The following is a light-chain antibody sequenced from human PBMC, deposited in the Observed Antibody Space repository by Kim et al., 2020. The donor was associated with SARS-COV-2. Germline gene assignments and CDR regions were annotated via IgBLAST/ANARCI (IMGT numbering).Light chain of an antibody. J-gene: IGLJ3*02. CDR3: QSYDSSNWV. CDR1: SGSIASNY. V-gene: IGLV6-57*04. CDR2: EDN. Sequence: NFMLTQPHSVSESPGKTVTISCTRSSGSIASNYVQWYQQRPGSAPTTVIYEDNQRPSGVPDRFSGSIDSSSNSASLTISGLKTEDEADYYCQSYDSSNWVFGGVTQLTV.